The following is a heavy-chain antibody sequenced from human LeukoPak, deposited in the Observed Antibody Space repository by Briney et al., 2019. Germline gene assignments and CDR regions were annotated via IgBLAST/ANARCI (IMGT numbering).Heavy chain of an antibody. CDR2: ISGDGGST. J-gene: IGHJ5*02. Sequence: GGSLRLSCAASGFTFDDYAMHWVRKAPGKGLEWVSLISGDGGSTYYADSVKGRFTISRDNSKNSLYLQMNSLRTEDTALYYCAKDAYCTNGVCYTYNWFDPWGQGTLVTVSS. D-gene: IGHD2-8*01. CDR3: AKDAYCTNGVCYTYNWFDP. CDR1: GFTFDDYA. V-gene: IGHV3-43*02.